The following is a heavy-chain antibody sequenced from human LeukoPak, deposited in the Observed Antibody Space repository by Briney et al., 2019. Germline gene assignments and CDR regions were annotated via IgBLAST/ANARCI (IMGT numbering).Heavy chain of an antibody. CDR2: IYYSGST. J-gene: IGHJ4*02. Sequence: PSETLSLTCTVSGGSISSSSDYWGWIRQPAGKGLEWIGSIYYSGSTSYNPSPKSRVTISVDTSKNQFSLRLSSVTAADTAVYYCARLQYGDFYFDYWGQGTLVTVSS. V-gene: IGHV4-39*01. CDR1: GGSISSSSDY. D-gene: IGHD2-21*02. CDR3: ARLQYGDFYFDY.